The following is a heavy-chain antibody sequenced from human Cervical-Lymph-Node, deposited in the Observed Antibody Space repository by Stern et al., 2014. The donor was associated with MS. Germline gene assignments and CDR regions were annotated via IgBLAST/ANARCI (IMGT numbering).Heavy chain of an antibody. Sequence: EVQLVESGGGLVPPGGSLRLSCTVSGFIFSDHYIDWVRQAPGKGLAWVGRSRNKARRFTTDYAASVKGRFTLSRDATKNSLYLQMNSLKTEDTAVYYCARTTVKMGDFNHWGQGILVSVSS. CDR3: ARTTVKMGDFNH. CDR1: GFIFSDHY. CDR2: SRNKARRFTT. D-gene: IGHD4-17*01. V-gene: IGHV3-72*01. J-gene: IGHJ4*02.